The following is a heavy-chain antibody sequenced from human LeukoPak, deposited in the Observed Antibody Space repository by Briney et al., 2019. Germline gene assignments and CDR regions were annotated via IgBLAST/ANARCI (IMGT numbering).Heavy chain of an antibody. CDR3: ARGSSGSLPFDY. Sequence: SETLSLTCTVSGGSISGYYWSLIRLPAGKGLEWVGRISGSGSTNYHPSLQSRVTMSVDTSKNQFSLKLSSVTAADTAMYYCARGSSGSLPFDYWGQGTLVTVSS. CDR2: ISGSGST. D-gene: IGHD3-22*01. J-gene: IGHJ4*02. V-gene: IGHV4-4*07. CDR1: GGSISGYY.